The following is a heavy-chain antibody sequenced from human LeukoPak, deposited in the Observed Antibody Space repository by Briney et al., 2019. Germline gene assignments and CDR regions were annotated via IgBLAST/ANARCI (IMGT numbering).Heavy chain of an antibody. CDR2: IIPIFGTA. J-gene: IGHJ4*02. CDR1: GGTFSSYA. Sequence: SVKVSCKASGGTFSSYAISWVRQAPGQGLEWMGGIIPIFGTANYAQKFQGRVTITADESTSTAYMELSSLRAEDTAVYYCAKQLGYCSDGSCYFPYWGQGTLVTVSS. CDR3: AKQLGYCSDGSCYFPY. V-gene: IGHV1-69*13. D-gene: IGHD2-15*01.